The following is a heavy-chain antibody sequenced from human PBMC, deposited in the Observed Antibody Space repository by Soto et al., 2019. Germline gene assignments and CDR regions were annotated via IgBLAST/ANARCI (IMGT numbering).Heavy chain of an antibody. CDR1: GGSISSYY. J-gene: IGHJ5*02. CDR3: ARAGTYYYDSSGYYRNWFDP. D-gene: IGHD3-22*01. CDR2: IYYSGST. Sequence: SETLSLTCTVSGGSISSYYWSWIRQPPGKGLEWIGYIYYSGSTNYNPSLKSRVTISVDTSKNQFSLKLSSVTAADTAVYYCARAGTYYYDSSGYYRNWFDPWGQGTLVTVSS. V-gene: IGHV4-59*01.